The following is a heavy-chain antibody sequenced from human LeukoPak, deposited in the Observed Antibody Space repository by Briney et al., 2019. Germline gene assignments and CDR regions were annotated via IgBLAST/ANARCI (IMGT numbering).Heavy chain of an antibody. CDR1: GFPFSSYA. J-gene: IGHJ4*02. CDR2: IGGSGGST. D-gene: IGHD3-10*01. Sequence: GGSLRLSRAASGFPFSSYAMSWVRQAPGKGLEWVSGIGGSGGSTYYADSVKGRFTISRDNSKNTLYLQMNSLRAEDTAVYYCAKAYGSGSFYNSFDYWGQGTLVTVSS. V-gene: IGHV3-23*01. CDR3: AKAYGSGSFYNSFDY.